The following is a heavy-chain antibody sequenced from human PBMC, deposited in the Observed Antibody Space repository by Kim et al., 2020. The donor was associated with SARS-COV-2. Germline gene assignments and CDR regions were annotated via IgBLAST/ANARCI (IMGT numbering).Heavy chain of an antibody. J-gene: IGHJ3*02. V-gene: IGHV6-1*01. CDR1: GDSLSSTTAV. Sequence: SQTLSLTCVISGDSLSSTTAVWNWIRQSPSRGLEWLGRTFYRSTWYNDYADSVKGRLIFSPDRSKNLLSLQLTSVSPEDTAVYYCARADRRDLSGHTAFDTWGQGTLVTVSS. CDR2: TFYRSTWYN. CDR3: ARADRRDLSGHTAFDT.